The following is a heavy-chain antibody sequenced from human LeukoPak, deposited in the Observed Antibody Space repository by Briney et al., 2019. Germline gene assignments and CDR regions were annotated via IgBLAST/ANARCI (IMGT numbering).Heavy chain of an antibody. J-gene: IGHJ4*02. CDR3: ARDRTKYSSGWSVFYY. CDR2: INPNSGGT. Sequence: GASVKVSCKASGYTFTGYYMHWVRQAPGQGLEWMGRINPNSGGTNYAQKFQGRVTMTRDTSISTAYMELRSLRSDDTAVYYCARDRTKYSSGWSVFYYWGQGTLVTVSS. D-gene: IGHD6-19*01. V-gene: IGHV1-2*06. CDR1: GYTFTGYY.